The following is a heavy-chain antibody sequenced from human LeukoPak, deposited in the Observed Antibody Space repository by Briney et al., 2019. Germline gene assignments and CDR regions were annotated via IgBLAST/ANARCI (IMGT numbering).Heavy chain of an antibody. Sequence: SETLSLTCTVSGGSLSGYYWSWIRQPPAKGLEWIGCVFHSGSTNYHPSLKSRVSMSVDTSKNQFSLRLSSVTAADTAVYYCARDLGSYDNYNRMAGYGDWGQGTPVTVSA. D-gene: IGHD3-10*01. CDR3: ARDLGSYDNYNRMAGYGD. J-gene: IGHJ4*02. V-gene: IGHV4-59*01. CDR1: GGSLSGYY. CDR2: VFHSGST.